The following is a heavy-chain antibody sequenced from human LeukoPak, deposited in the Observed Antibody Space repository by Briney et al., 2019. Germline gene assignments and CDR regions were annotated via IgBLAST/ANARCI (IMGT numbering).Heavy chain of an antibody. Sequence: SETLSLTCTVSGGSISSYYWSWIRQPPGKGLEWIGYIYYSGSTNYNPSLKSRVTISVDTSKNQFSLKLSSVTAADTAVYYCASATRGAVVNYYFDYWGQGTLVTVSS. CDR2: IYYSGST. CDR1: GGSISSYY. J-gene: IGHJ4*02. CDR3: ASATRGAVVNYYFDY. V-gene: IGHV4-59*01. D-gene: IGHD1-26*01.